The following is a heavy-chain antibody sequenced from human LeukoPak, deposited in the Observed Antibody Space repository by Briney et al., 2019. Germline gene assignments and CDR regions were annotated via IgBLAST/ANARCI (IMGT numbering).Heavy chain of an antibody. J-gene: IGHJ4*02. D-gene: IGHD3-10*01. CDR2: ISSSGSTI. V-gene: IGHV3-11*01. CDR1: GFTFSDYY. CDR3: AKSGQLWFGELTRDY. Sequence: GGSLRLSCAASGFTFSDYYMSWIRQAPGKGLEWVSYISSSGSTIYYADSVKGRFTISRDNSKNTLYLQMNSLRAEDTAVYYCAKSGQLWFGELTRDYWGQGTLVTVSS.